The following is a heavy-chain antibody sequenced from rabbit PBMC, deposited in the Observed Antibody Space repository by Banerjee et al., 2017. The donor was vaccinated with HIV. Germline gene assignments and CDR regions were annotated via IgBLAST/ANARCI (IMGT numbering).Heavy chain of an antibody. CDR3: ARGLAYYGTRLDL. V-gene: IGHV1S45*01. D-gene: IGHD6-1*01. J-gene: IGHJ6*01. CDR2: ITAGSGGST. Sequence: QQQLEESGGVLIKPGGPLTLTCKASGIDISSYYMCLVRQAPGKGLEWIGTITAGSGGSTSYASCAKGRFSTSTTSSTTVTLQMTSLTAEDTATYFCARGLAYYGTRLDLWGPGTLVTVS. CDR1: GIDISSYY.